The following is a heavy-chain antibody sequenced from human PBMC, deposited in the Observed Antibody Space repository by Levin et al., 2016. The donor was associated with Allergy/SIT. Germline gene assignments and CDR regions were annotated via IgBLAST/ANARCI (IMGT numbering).Heavy chain of an antibody. V-gene: IGHV1-46*01. CDR1: GYTFTSYY. Sequence: ASVKVSCKASGYTFTSYYMHWVRQAPGQGLEWMGIINPSGGSTSYAQKFQGRVTMTRDTSTSTVYMELSSLRSEDTAVYYCAREVEKQWLLNWFDPWGQGTPVTVSS. D-gene: IGHD6-19*01. CDR3: AREVEKQWLLNWFDP. CDR2: INPSGGST. J-gene: IGHJ5*02.